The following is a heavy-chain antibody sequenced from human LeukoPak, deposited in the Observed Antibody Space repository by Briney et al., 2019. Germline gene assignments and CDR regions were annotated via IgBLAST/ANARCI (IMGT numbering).Heavy chain of an antibody. V-gene: IGHV4-59*12. CDR3: ARRYCTDGVCYLVS. J-gene: IGHJ5*02. D-gene: IGHD2-8*01. CDR1: GGSISSYY. CDR2: IYFTGST. Sequence: PSETLSLTCTASGGSISSYYWSWIRQPPGKGLEWIGYIYFTGSTNYNPSLKSRVTMSVDTSDNQFSLKLSSVTAADTAVYYCARRYCTDGVCYLVSWGQGTLVTVSS.